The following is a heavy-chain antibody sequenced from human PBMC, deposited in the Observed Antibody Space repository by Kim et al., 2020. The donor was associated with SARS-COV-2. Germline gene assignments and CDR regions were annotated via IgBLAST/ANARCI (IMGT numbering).Heavy chain of an antibody. V-gene: IGHV6-1*01. D-gene: IGHD3-10*01. CDR3: ARDRGWGLFDP. J-gene: IGHJ5*02. CDR2: TYYRSRWFD. CDR1: GDYVSSDSAL. Sequence: SQTLSLTCAISGDYVSSDSALWNWLRQSPSRGLEWLGRTYYRSRWFDDYAVSVKSRISINGDTSKNQFSLHLNSVTPEDTAVYFCARDRGWGLFDPWGQGTLVTVSS.